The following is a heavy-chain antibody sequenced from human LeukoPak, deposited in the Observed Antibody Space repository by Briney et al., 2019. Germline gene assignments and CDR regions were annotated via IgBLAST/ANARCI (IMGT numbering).Heavy chain of an antibody. D-gene: IGHD3-22*01. CDR3: ARDRRHDTDGYYYNWFDP. Sequence: SETLSLTCTVSGDSISSGYYWGWIWQPPGKGLEWIGSIYHSGSTYYNPSVESRVTVSVDTSKNQLSLKLSSVTAADTAVYYCARDRRHDTDGYYYNWFDPWGQGTLVTVSS. CDR2: IYHSGST. V-gene: IGHV4-38-2*02. J-gene: IGHJ5*02. CDR1: GDSISSGYY.